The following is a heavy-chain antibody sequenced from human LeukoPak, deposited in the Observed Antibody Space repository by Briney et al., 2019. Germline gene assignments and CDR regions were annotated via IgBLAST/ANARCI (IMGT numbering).Heavy chain of an antibody. CDR3: ARWNWNDAYYYGMDV. V-gene: IGHV3-30-3*01. Sequence: GGSLSLSCAASGFTFSSYAMHAVRQAPGKGLEWVVVISYDGSNKYYADSVKGQFTISRDNSKNTLYLPMNSLRVEDTAVYYCARWNWNDAYYYGMDVWGQGTTVTVSS. CDR2: ISYDGSNK. J-gene: IGHJ6*02. CDR1: GFTFSSYA. D-gene: IGHD1-1*01.